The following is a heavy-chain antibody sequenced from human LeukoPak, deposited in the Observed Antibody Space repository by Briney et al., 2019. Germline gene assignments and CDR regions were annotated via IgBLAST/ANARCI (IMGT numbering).Heavy chain of an antibody. CDR2: ISSSGTSI. D-gene: IGHD6-6*01. CDR3: ARGREGVAARWWVEEPRCYFFDP. Sequence: PGGSLRLSCAASGFTFNSYNMNWVRQAPGKGLEWVSSISSSGTSIYYADSVKGRFTISRDNAMNSLYLQMNSLRVEDTAVYYCARGREGVAARWWVEEPRCYFFDPWGQGTLVTVSS. J-gene: IGHJ5*02. CDR1: GFTFNSYN. V-gene: IGHV3-21*01.